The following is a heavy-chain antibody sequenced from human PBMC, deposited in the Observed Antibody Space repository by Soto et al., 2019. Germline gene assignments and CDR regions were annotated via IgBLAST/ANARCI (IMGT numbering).Heavy chain of an antibody. D-gene: IGHD1-1*01. CDR2: MNPNSGNT. CDR3: ARSTTCISHFHQT. V-gene: IGHV1-8*01. J-gene: IGHJ5*02. CDR1: GYTFTSYD. Sequence: EASVKVSCKASGYTFTSYDINWVRQATGQGLEWMGWMNPNSGNTGYAQKFQGRVTMTRNTSISTAYMELSSLRSEDTAVYYCARSTTCISHFHQTWSQGTLVTVXS.